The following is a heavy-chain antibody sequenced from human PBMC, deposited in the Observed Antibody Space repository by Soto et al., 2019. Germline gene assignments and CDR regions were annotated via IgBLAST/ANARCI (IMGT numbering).Heavy chain of an antibody. CDR3: ARHRDLPWGWFDP. J-gene: IGHJ5*02. CDR2: IYYSGST. Sequence: QLQLQESGPGLVKPSETLSLTCTVSGGSISSSSYYWGWIRQPPGKGLEWIGSIYYSGSTYYNPSLKSRVTISVDTSKNQFSPKLSSVTAADTAVYYCARHRDLPWGWFDPWGQGTLVTVSS. CDR1: GGSISSSSYY. D-gene: IGHD2-2*01. V-gene: IGHV4-39*01.